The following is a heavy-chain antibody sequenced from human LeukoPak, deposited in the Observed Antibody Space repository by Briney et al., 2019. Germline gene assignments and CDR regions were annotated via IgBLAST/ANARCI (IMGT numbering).Heavy chain of an antibody. D-gene: IGHD3-3*01. V-gene: IGHV1-69*13. CDR3: ATQGGKLRFLEWLPYYFDY. J-gene: IGHJ4*02. Sequence: ASVTVSCKASGGTFSSYAISWVRQAPGQGLEWMGGIIPIFGTANYAQKFQGRVTITADESTSTAYMELSSLRSEDTAVYFCATQGGKLRFLEWLPYYFDYWGQGTLVTVSS. CDR2: IIPIFGTA. CDR1: GGTFSSYA.